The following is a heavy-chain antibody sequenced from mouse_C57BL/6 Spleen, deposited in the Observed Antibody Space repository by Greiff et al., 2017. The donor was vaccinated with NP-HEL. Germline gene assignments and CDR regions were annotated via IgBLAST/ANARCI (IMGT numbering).Heavy chain of an antibody. D-gene: IGHD1-1*01. Sequence: QVQLQQPGAELVKPGASVKMSCKASGYTFTSYWITWVKQRPGQGLEWIGDIYPGSGSTNYNEKFKSKATLTVDTSSSTAYMQRSSLTSEDSAVYYCAKPSDYYGKGDWYFDVWGTGTTVTVSS. CDR1: GYTFTSYW. J-gene: IGHJ1*03. V-gene: IGHV1-55*01. CDR2: IYPGSGST. CDR3: AKPSDYYGKGDWYFDV.